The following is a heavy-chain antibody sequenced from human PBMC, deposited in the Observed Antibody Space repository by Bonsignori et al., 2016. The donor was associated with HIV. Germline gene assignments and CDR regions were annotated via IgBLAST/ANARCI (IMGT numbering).Heavy chain of an antibody. V-gene: IGHV4-34*01. CDR3: ARGLLIDY. D-gene: IGHD3-16*01. CDR2: INHSGST. J-gene: IGHJ4*02. Sequence: PGKGLEWIGEINHSGSTNYNPSLKSRVTISVDTSKNQFSLKLSSVTAADTAVYYCARGLLIDYWGQGTLVTVSS.